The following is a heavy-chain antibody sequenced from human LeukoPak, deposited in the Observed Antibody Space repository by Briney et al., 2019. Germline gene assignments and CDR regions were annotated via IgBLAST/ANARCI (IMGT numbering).Heavy chain of an antibody. CDR3: ARDRREGYYYYGMDV. J-gene: IGHJ6*02. D-gene: IGHD1-26*01. V-gene: IGHV3-7*01. CDR1: GFTFSSYW. Sequence: GGSLRLSCAASGFTFSSYWMSWVRQAPGKGLEWVANIKQDGSEKHYVDSVKGRFTISRDNAKNSLYLQMNSLRAEDTAVYYCARDRREGYYYYGMDVWGQGTTVTVSS. CDR2: IKQDGSEK.